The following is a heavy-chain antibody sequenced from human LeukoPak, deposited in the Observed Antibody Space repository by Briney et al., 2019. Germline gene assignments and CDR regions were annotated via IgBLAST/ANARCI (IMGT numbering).Heavy chain of an antibody. CDR3: ARHAYFSFDS. CDR2: IDRAGSET. CDR1: GFTFSSHW. J-gene: IGHJ4*02. D-gene: IGHD2-8*01. Sequence: PGRSLRLSCAASGFTFSSHWMGWVRRAPGKGLEWVANIDRAGSETYYVDSVKGRFTISRDNVEKSLFLQMNSLRAEDTAVYYCARHAYFSFDSWGQGTLVTVSS. V-gene: IGHV3-7*04.